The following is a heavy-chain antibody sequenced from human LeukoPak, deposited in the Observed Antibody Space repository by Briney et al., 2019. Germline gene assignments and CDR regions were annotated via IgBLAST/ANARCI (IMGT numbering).Heavy chain of an antibody. D-gene: IGHD3-22*01. Sequence: GGSLRLSCAASGFTFTNYWMSWVRQAPGKGLELVANIKQDRSEKYYVDSVKGRFTISRDNAKNSLYLQMNSLRAEDTAVYYCAKPYYYDSSGYRPFDYWGQGTLVTVSS. CDR1: GFTFTNYW. CDR3: AKPYYYDSSGYRPFDY. CDR2: IKQDRSEK. J-gene: IGHJ4*02. V-gene: IGHV3-7*03.